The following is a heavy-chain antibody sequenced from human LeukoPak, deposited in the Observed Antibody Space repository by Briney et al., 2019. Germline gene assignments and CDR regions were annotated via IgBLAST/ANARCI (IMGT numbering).Heavy chain of an antibody. D-gene: IGHD3-10*01. J-gene: IGHJ4*02. CDR3: ARSQAYYYFDY. CDR2: IYSGGST. CDR1: GFTVSSNY. V-gene: IGHV3-53*01. Sequence: PGGSLRLSCAASGFTVSSNYMSWVHQAPGKGLEWVSVIYSGGSTYYADSVKGRFTISRDNSKNTLYLQMNSLRAEDTAVYYCARSQAYYYFDYWGQGTLVTVPS.